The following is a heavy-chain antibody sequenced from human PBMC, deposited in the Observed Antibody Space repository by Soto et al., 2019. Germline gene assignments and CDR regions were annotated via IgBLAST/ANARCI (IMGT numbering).Heavy chain of an antibody. CDR1: RFTVSSYA. J-gene: IGHJ6*02. CDR3: ARDRKYGSGSYLVDV. V-gene: IGHV3-30-3*01. D-gene: IGHD3-10*01. Sequence: PGGSLRLSCAAARFTVSSYAMHGVLQAPGKGIDWVAVISYDGSNKDYADSGNGRFTISRDNSKNTLYLQMNSLRAEDTAVYYCARDRKYGSGSYLVDVWGQGTAVTVSS. CDR2: ISYDGSNK.